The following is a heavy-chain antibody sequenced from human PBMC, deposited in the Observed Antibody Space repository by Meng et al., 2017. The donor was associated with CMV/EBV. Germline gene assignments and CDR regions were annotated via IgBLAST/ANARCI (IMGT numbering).Heavy chain of an antibody. J-gene: IGHJ6*02. CDR2: IYYSGST. D-gene: IGHD3-10*01. CDR1: GGSISSYY. CDR3: ARFPGRGGMDV. V-gene: IGHV4-59*01. Sequence: SETLSLTCTVSGGSISSYYWSWIRQPPGKGLEWIGYIYYSGSTNYNPSLKSRVTISVDTSKNQFSLKLSTVTAADTAGYYCARFPGRGGMDVWGQGTTVTVSS.